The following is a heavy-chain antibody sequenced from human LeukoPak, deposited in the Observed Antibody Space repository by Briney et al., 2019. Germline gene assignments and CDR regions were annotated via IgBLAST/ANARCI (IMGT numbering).Heavy chain of an antibody. Sequence: ASVKLSCNSSGYTFSRYGISWVRQAPGQGPEWMGWISANNGNTDYAEKFQGRVTMTTDTSTRTTYMELRGLISDDTAVYYCARDRGGDYDHVWRTYRQTFLFDYWGQGTLVTVSS. CDR3: ARDRGGDYDHVWRTYRQTFLFDY. V-gene: IGHV1-18*01. J-gene: IGHJ4*02. CDR2: ISANNGNT. D-gene: IGHD3-16*02. CDR1: GYTFSRYG.